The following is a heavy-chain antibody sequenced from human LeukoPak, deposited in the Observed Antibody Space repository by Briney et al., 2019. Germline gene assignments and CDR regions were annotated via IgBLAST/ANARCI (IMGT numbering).Heavy chain of an antibody. J-gene: IGHJ4*02. D-gene: IGHD3-10*01. V-gene: IGHV3-30-3*01. Sequence: GGSLRLSCAASGFTFRNYILHWVRQAPGKGLEWVAIISNDGSNEYYEDSVKGRFTISRDNSKNTLYLQMNSLRAEDTAVYYCASRTITMVRGVITPPFDYWGQGTLVTVSS. CDR2: ISNDGSNE. CDR1: GFTFRNYI. CDR3: ASRTITMVRGVITPPFDY.